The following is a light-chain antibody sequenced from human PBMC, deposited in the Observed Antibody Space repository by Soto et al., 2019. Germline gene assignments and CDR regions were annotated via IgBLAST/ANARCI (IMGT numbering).Light chain of an antibody. Sequence: ETVLTQSPGTLSLSPGERATLSCRASQSVRSNYLAWYQQKPGQAPRLLIYNSSTRATGIPDRFSGSGSGTDFTLTISRLEPEDFALYHCQQYRDLPQTFGQGTKVEMK. CDR2: NSS. CDR3: QQYRDLPQT. V-gene: IGKV3-20*01. J-gene: IGKJ1*01. CDR1: QSVRSNY.